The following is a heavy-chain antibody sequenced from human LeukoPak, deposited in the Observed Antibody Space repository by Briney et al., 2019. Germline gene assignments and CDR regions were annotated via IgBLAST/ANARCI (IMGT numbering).Heavy chain of an antibody. CDR1: GGTFSSYA. V-gene: IGHV1-69*05. CDR2: IIPIFGTA. J-gene: IGHJ6*03. CDR3: ARGVRGRYPTTRYYYYMDV. Sequence: ASVKVSCKASGGTFSSYAISWVRQAAGQGLEWMGRIIPIFGTANYAQKFQGRVTITTDESTSTASMELSSLRSDDTAVYYCARGVRGRYPTTRYYYYMDVWGKGTPGTVSS. D-gene: IGHD3-10*01.